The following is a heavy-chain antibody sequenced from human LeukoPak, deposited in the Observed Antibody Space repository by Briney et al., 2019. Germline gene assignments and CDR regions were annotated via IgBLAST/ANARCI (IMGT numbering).Heavy chain of an antibody. Sequence: GASVKVSCKVSGYTLTELSMHWVRQAPGKGLEWMGGFDPEDGETIYAQKFQGRVTMTEDTSTDTAYMELSSLRSEDTAVYYCATGGGSYPTNGYYYYYGMDVWGQGTTVTVSS. J-gene: IGHJ6*02. CDR1: GYTLTELS. CDR3: ATGGGSYPTNGYYYYYGMDV. D-gene: IGHD1-26*01. V-gene: IGHV1-24*01. CDR2: FDPEDGET.